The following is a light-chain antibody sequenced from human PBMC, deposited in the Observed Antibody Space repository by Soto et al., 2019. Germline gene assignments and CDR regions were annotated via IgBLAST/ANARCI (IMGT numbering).Light chain of an antibody. J-gene: IGKJ4*01. CDR2: GAS. CDR1: QSVSSN. CDR3: QEYDNWPPVT. Sequence: EKVMTQSPATLSVSPGERVTLSCRASQSVSSNLAWFQQKPGQAPRLLIYGASTRATGIPDRFSGSGSGTEFTLTITSLQSEDFAVYYCQEYDNWPPVTFGGGTKVEIK. V-gene: IGKV3-15*01.